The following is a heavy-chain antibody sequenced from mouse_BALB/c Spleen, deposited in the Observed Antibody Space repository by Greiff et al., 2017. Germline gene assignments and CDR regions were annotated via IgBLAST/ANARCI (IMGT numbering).Heavy chain of an antibody. V-gene: IGHV2-5-1*01. J-gene: IGHJ4*01. CDR2: IWRGGST. CDR1: GFTLTSYG. CDR3: AKKPGPFYAMDY. Sequence: QVQLKQSGPSLVQPSQSLTITCTVSGFTLTSYGVHWVRQSPGQGLEWLGVIWRGGSTDYNAAFMSSLSITKDNSKSQVFLKMNSLQADDTAIYYCAKKPGPFYAMDYWGQGTSVTVSS.